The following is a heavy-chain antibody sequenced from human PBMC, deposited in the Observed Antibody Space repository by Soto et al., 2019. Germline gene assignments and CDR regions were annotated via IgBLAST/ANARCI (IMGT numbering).Heavy chain of an antibody. J-gene: IGHJ6*02. V-gene: IGHV1-18*04. CDR2: ISAYNGNT. CDR1: GYTFTSYG. Sequence: VQLVQSGAEVKKPGASVKVSCKASGYTFTSYGISWVRQAPGQGLDWMGWISAYNGNTKYAQDLQGRVTMTTDTSTSTAYMELRSLRSDDTAMYYCARFSGGSYNTYYFYYGMDVWGQGTTVTVSS. D-gene: IGHD2-15*01. CDR3: ARFSGGSYNTYYFYYGMDV.